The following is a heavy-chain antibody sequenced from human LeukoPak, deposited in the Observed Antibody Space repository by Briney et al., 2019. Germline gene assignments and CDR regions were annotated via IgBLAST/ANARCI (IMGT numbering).Heavy chain of an antibody. D-gene: IGHD3-10*01. CDR2: INSDGSRT. V-gene: IGHV3-74*01. CDR3: AKDITMVRGVITKVPLGAFDI. CDR1: GFTFSNAW. J-gene: IGHJ3*02. Sequence: GGSLRLSCAASGFTFSNAWMSWVRQAPGKGLVWVSRINSDGSRTSYADSVKGRFTISRDNAKNSLYLQMNSLRAEDTALYYCAKDITMVRGVITKVPLGAFDIWGQGTMVTVSS.